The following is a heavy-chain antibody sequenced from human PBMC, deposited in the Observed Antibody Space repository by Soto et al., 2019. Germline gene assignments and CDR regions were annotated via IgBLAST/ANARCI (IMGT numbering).Heavy chain of an antibody. CDR3: AARITGYSSGWANFVY. CDR2: IYYSGST. V-gene: IGHV4-39*01. D-gene: IGHD6-19*01. CDR1: GGSISSSSYY. Sequence: SETLSLTCTVSGGSISSSSYYWGWIRQPPGKGLEWIGSIYYSGSTYYNPSLKSRVTISVDTSKNQFSLKLSSVTAADTAVYYCAARITGYSSGWANFVYWGQGTLVTVSS. J-gene: IGHJ4*02.